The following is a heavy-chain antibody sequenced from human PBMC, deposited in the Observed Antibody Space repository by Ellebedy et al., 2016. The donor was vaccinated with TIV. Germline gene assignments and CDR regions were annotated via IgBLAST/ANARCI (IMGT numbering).Heavy chain of an antibody. J-gene: IGHJ4*02. Sequence: GESLKISCAASGFPFSSNWMYWVRQAPGKGLECVAKIKTDGSEKNYVDSVKGRFTISRDNAKSSLYLQMNSLRAEDTAVYYCARGGATSSRYWRNWGQGALVTVSS. CDR3: ARGGATSSRYWRN. CDR1: GFPFSSNW. V-gene: IGHV3-7*02. D-gene: IGHD2-2*01. CDR2: IKTDGSEK.